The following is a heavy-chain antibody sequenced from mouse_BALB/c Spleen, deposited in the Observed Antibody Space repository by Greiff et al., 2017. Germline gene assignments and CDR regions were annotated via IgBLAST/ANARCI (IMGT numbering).Heavy chain of an antibody. V-gene: IGHV5-12-2*01. Sequence: EVKLMESGGGLVQPGGSLKLSCAASGFTFSSYTMSWVRQTPEKRLEWVAYISNGGGSTYYPDTVKGRFTISRDNAKNTLYLQMSSLKSEDTAMYYCARHPSTMITTHYAMDYWGQGTSVTVSS. CDR1: GFTFSSYT. CDR2: ISNGGGST. CDR3: ARHPSTMITTHYAMDY. J-gene: IGHJ4*01. D-gene: IGHD2-4*01.